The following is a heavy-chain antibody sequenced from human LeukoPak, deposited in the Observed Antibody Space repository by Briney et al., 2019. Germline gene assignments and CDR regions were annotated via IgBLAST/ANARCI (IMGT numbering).Heavy chain of an antibody. CDR2: IYSGGST. D-gene: IGHD3-3*01. CDR1: GFTVSSNY. V-gene: IGHV3-53*01. CDR3: AKGLNYDPWGDAFDI. Sequence: GGSLRLSCAASGFTVSSNYMSWVRQAPGKGLEWVSVIYSGGSTYYADSVKGRFTISRDNSKNTLYLQMNSLRAEDTAVYYCAKGLNYDPWGDAFDIWGQGTMVTVSS. J-gene: IGHJ3*02.